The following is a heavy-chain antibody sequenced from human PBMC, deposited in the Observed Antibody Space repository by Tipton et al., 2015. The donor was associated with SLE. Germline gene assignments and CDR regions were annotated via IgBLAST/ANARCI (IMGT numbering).Heavy chain of an antibody. J-gene: IGHJ4*02. CDR3: ARVGDATDY. D-gene: IGHD2-2*01. CDR2: IYTSGST. V-gene: IGHV4-59*10. CDR1: GGSFSAYY. Sequence: TLSLTCAVYGGSFSAYYWSWIRQPAGKGLEWIGRIYTSGSTTYNPSLKSRVTISVDTSKNQFTLKLSSVTAADTAVYYCARVGDATDYWGQGTLVTVSS.